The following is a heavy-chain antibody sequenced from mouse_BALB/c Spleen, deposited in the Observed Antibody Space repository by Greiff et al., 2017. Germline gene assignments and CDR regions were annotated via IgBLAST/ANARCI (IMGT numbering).Heavy chain of an antibody. CDR3: ARENYRYDRYFDV. CDR2: ISDGGSYT. V-gene: IGHV5-4*02. Sequence: EVQRVESGGGLVKPGGSLKLSCAASGFTFSDYYMYWVRQTPEKRLEWVATISDGGSYTYYPDSVKGRFTISRDNAKNNLYLQMSSLKSEDTAMYYCARENYRYDRYFDVWGAGTTVTVSS. J-gene: IGHJ1*01. CDR1: GFTFSDYY. D-gene: IGHD2-14*01.